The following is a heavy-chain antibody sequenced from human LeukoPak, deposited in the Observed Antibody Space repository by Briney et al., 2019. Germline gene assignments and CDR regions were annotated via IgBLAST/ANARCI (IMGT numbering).Heavy chain of an antibody. J-gene: IGHJ6*02. Sequence: GGSLRLSCAASGFAFSAYGMHWARQAPGKGLEWVAIISYDGREKYYADSVKGRFTISRNSSISTVHLQMNSLGLEDTAVYYCAKSFAVTTHSYYGIDVWGQGTTVTVSS. D-gene: IGHD4-17*01. V-gene: IGHV3-30*18. CDR3: AKSFAVTTHSYYGIDV. CDR2: ISYDGREK. CDR1: GFAFSAYG.